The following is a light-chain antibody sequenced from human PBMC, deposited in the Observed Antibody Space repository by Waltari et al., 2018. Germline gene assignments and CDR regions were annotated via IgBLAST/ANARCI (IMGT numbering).Light chain of an antibody. V-gene: IGKV2-28*01. CDR1: QSLLHSNGYNY. J-gene: IGKJ1*01. Sequence: DIVMTQSPLSLPVIPGEPASISFRSSQSLLHSNGYNYLDWYLQKPGQSPQLLIYLGSDRASGVPDRFSGSGSGTDFTLKISRVEADDVGVYYCMQPLQTPWTFGQGTKVEIK. CDR2: LGS. CDR3: MQPLQTPWT.